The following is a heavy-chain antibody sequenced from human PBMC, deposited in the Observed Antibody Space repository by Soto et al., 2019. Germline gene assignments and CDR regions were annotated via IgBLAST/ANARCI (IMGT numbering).Heavy chain of an antibody. CDR1: GGSISSGGYY. V-gene: IGHV4-31*03. CDR2: IYYSGST. CDR3: ARWPQLEPRFDY. D-gene: IGHD1-1*01. J-gene: IGHJ4*02. Sequence: QVQLQESGPGLVKPSQTLSLTCTVSGGSISSGGYYWSWLRQHPGKGLEWIGYIYYSGSTYYNPCLKCRVTISVDTSKNQFSLKLSSVTAADTAVYYCARWPQLEPRFDYWGQGTLVTVSS.